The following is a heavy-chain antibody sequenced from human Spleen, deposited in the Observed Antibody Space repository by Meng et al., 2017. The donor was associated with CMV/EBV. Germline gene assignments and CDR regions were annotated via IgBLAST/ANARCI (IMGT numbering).Heavy chain of an antibody. V-gene: IGHV3-30*02. CDR1: GFTFSSYG. Sequence: GQVVWSGGGVVQPGGSLRLSCADAGFTFSSYGMHWVRQAPGKGLEWVAFIRYDGSNKYHADSVKGRLTISRDNSKNTLYLQMNDLRAEDTAVYYCARDRYRQWLYYFDYWGQGTLVTVSS. CDR2: IRYDGSNK. D-gene: IGHD6-19*01. CDR3: ARDRYRQWLYYFDY. J-gene: IGHJ4*02.